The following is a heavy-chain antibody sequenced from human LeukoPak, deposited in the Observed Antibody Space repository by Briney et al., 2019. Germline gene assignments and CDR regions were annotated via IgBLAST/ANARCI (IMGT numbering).Heavy chain of an antibody. CDR2: ISSSSSYI. J-gene: IGHJ4*02. CDR1: GFSLSSYS. Sequence: GGSLRPSCAASGFSLSSYSMNWVRQAPGKGLEWVSSISSSSSYIYYADSVKGRFTLSRDNAKKSLHLQMNSLRAEDTAVYYCARAPHPYCSGGNCIYFDYWGQGTLVTVSS. D-gene: IGHD2-15*01. CDR3: ARAPHPYCSGGNCIYFDY. V-gene: IGHV3-21*01.